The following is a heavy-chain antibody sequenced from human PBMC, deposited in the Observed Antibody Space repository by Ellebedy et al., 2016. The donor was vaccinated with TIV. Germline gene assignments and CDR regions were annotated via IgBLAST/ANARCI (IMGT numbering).Heavy chain of an antibody. CDR3: ARRAYGGFTNWYFDL. V-gene: IGHV3-64*02. J-gene: IGHJ2*01. CDR2: ISRYGDTT. D-gene: IGHD4-23*01. CDR1: GFSFRNYW. Sequence: GESLKISCEASGFSFRNYWMSWVRQAPGKGLEYVSAISRYGDTTYYVDSVKGRFIISRDNSKNTLYLQMGSVRTEDMAVYYCARRAYGGFTNWYFDLWGRGTLVTVSS.